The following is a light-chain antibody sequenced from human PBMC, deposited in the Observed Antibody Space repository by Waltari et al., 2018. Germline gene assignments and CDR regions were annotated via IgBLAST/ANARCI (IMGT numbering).Light chain of an antibody. CDR3: AAWDDSLTGVV. CDR1: GCNIVSQT. V-gene: IGLV1-44*01. CDR2: DTN. Sequence: QSVLTQPPSSSATPGQRVTISCSGSGCNIVSQTGNLYQQLPGTAPKLLIYDTNQRPSGVPDRFSGSKSGTSASLAISGLQSEDEADYYCAAWDDSLTGVVFGGGTKLTVL. J-gene: IGLJ2*01.